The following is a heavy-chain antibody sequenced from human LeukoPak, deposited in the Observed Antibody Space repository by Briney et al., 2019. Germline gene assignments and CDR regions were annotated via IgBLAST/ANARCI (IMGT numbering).Heavy chain of an antibody. CDR2: IYHSGST. V-gene: IGHV4-30-2*01. D-gene: IGHD1-1*01. CDR1: GGSISSGGYS. Sequence: SETLSLTCAVSGGSISSGGYSWSWIRQPPGKGLEWIGYIYHSGSTYYNPSLKSRVTILVDRSKNQFSLKLSSVTAADTAVYYCARAGTGNNWFDPWGQGTLVTVSS. J-gene: IGHJ5*02. CDR3: ARAGTGNNWFDP.